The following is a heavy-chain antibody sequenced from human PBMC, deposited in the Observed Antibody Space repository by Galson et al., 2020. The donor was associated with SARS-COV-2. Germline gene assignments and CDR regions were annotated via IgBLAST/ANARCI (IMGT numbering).Heavy chain of an antibody. V-gene: IGHV3-53*01. D-gene: IGHD3-22*01. CDR3: ARGPRNSLDGGGYSDY. J-gene: IGHJ4*02. CDR2: IYSGGST. Sequence: GESLKISCAASGFNVRSIYMSWVRQAPGTGLEWVSNIYSGGSTYYTDSVRGRFTISRDTAKNTLFLQMNNLRDDDTAVYYCARGPRNSLDGGGYSDYWGQGVLVTVSS. CDR1: GFNVRSIY.